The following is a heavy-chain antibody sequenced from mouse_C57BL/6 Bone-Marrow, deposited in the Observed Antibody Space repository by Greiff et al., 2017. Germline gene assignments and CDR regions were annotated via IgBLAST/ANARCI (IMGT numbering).Heavy chain of an antibody. Sequence: VQLQQPGAELVKSRASVKLSCKASGYTFTSYWMHWVKQRPGRGLAWSGRIDPNSGGTKYNEKFKSKATLTVDKPSSTAYMQLSSLTSEDSAVYYCARGHRRYFDVRGTGTTVTVSS. D-gene: IGHD6-1*01. V-gene: IGHV1-62-3*01. CDR1: GYTFTSYW. J-gene: IGHJ1*03. CDR3: ARGHRRYFDV. CDR2: IDPNSGGT.